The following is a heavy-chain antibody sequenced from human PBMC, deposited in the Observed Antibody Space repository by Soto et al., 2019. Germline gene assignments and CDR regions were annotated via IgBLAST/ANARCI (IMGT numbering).Heavy chain of an antibody. V-gene: IGHV3-66*01. CDR1: GFTVSSNY. D-gene: IGHD3-9*01. Sequence: EVQLVESGGGLVQPGGSLRLSCAASGFTVSSNYMSWVRQAPGKGLEWVSVIYSGGSTYYADSVEGRFTISRDNSKNTMYLQMNSMRAEDTAVYYCARAQRDILTGYYPYYYYYMGVWGKGTTVTVSS. CDR3: ARAQRDILTGYYPYYYYYMGV. CDR2: IYSGGST. J-gene: IGHJ6*03.